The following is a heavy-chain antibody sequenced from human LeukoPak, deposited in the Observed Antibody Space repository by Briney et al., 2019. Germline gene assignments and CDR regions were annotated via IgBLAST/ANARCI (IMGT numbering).Heavy chain of an antibody. CDR2: INHSGST. V-gene: IGHV4-38-2*01. J-gene: IGHJ4*02. CDR1: GYSISTDYH. D-gene: IGHD5-12*01. Sequence: SETLSLTCAVSGYSISTDYHWGWIRQPPGKGLEWIGEINHSGSTNYNPSLKSRVTISVDTSKNQFSLKLSSVTAADTAVYYCASRDVDIVATTTKFDYWGQGTLVTVSS. CDR3: ASRDVDIVATTTKFDY.